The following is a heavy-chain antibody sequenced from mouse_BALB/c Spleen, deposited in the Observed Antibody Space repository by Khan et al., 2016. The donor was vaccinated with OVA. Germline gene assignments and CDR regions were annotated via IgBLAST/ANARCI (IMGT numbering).Heavy chain of an antibody. CDR2: INPHIGET. CDR1: GYSFTGYF. D-gene: IGHD1-1*01. Sequence: VQLKQSGPELVKPGASVKISCKASGYSFTGYFMNWVMQSHGKSLEWIGRINPHIGETLYNQKFKGQATLTVDVSSRTVHMELRSLASEDSAVYDCARKNGSDLDYWGQGTTLTVSS. J-gene: IGHJ2*01. CDR3: ARKNGSDLDY. V-gene: IGHV1-20*02.